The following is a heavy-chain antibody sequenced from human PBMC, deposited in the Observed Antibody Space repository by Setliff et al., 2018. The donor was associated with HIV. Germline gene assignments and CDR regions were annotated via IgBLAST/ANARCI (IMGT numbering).Heavy chain of an antibody. D-gene: IGHD3-16*01. CDR3: ARFGVFVGTFDY. J-gene: IGHJ4*02. Sequence: SETLSLTCTVSGASIRSQYWSWIRKPPGKGLEWIGYISYSGSTNYNPSPESRVAMSVDTSKQQFSLEVSSVTAADTAVYYCARFGVFVGTFDYWGQGTLVTVSS. CDR2: ISYSGST. CDR1: GASIRSQY. V-gene: IGHV4-59*11.